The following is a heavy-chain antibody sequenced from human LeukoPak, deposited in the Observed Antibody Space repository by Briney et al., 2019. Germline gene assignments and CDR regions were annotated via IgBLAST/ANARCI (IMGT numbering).Heavy chain of an antibody. V-gene: IGHV3-23*01. CDR1: GFTFSSYA. D-gene: IGHD4-17*01. CDR2: IGGSGGIT. CDR3: AKDMSFGDYSDDY. Sequence: PGGSLRLSCAASGFTFSSYAMSWVRQAPGTGLEWVSSIGGSGGITYYADSVKGWFTISRDNSKNTLYLQMNSLRAEDTAVYYCAKDMSFGDYSDDYWGQGTLVTVSS. J-gene: IGHJ4*02.